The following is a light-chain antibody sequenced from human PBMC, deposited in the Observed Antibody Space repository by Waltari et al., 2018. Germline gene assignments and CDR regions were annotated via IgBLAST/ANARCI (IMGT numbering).Light chain of an antibody. J-gene: IGKJ1*01. V-gene: IGKV3-20*01. CDR2: GAS. CDR1: QRVSRA. Sequence: EIVLTQSPGSLSSSPGESVTLSCRASQRVSRALAWYQHKPGQAPRLLIFGASNRATGIPDRFSGSGSETDFSLTISRLEPEDFAVYYCQHYVRLPATFGRGTKVEIK. CDR3: QHYVRLPAT.